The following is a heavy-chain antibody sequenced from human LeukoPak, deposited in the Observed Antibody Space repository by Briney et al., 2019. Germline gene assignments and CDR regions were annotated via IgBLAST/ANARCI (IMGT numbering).Heavy chain of an antibody. CDR1: GFTFDEYA. D-gene: IGHD3-9*01. CDR3: AKDLTPAGWYFHL. CDR2: ISWNSNSK. V-gene: IGHV3-9*01. Sequence: PGRSLRLSCATSGFTFDEYAMPWVRQVPGKGLEWVSGISWNSNSKGYADSVKGRFTISRDNAKNSLYLQMNSLRAEDTALYYCAKDLTPAGWYFHLWGRGTLVTVSS. J-gene: IGHJ2*01.